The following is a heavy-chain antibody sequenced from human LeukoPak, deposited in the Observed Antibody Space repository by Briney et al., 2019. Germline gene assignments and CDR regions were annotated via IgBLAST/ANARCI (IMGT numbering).Heavy chain of an antibody. D-gene: IGHD3-3*01. V-gene: IGHV3-30*03. J-gene: IGHJ4*02. CDR2: ISYDGRKK. Sequence: GGTLRLSCAGSGFTFSNYGMHWVRQAPGKGLEWVALISYDGRKKYYADSVKGRITSPSDNAKNSLYLQMNSLRAEDTAVYYCARGREWFSRDFDYWGQGTLVTSST. CDR1: GFTFSNYG. CDR3: ARGREWFSRDFDY.